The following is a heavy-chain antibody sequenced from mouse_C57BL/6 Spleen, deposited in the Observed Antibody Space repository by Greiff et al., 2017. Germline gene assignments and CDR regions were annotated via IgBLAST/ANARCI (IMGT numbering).Heavy chain of an antibody. V-gene: IGHV5-4*03. CDR3: ARGRGDYYAMDY. J-gene: IGHJ4*01. CDR1: GFTFSSYA. Sequence: DVMLVESGGGLVKPGGSLKLPCAASGFTFSSYAMSWVRQTPEKRLEWVATISDGGSYTYYPDNVKGRFTISRDNAKNNLYLQMSHLKSEDTAMYYCARGRGDYYAMDYWGQGTSVTVSS. CDR2: ISDGGSYT.